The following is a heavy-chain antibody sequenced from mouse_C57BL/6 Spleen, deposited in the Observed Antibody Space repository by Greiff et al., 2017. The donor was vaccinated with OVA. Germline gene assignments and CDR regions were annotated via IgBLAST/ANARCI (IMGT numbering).Heavy chain of an antibody. CDR3: ARGAIYDGYPYYFDY. Sequence: QVQLQQPGAELVKPGASVKLSCKASGYTFTSYWMHWVKQRPGRGLEWIGRIDPNSGGTQYNEKFKSKATLTVDKPSSTAYMQRSSLTSEDSAVYYCARGAIYDGYPYYFDYWGQGTTLTVSS. D-gene: IGHD2-3*01. CDR2: IDPNSGGT. CDR1: GYTFTSYW. V-gene: IGHV1-72*01. J-gene: IGHJ2*01.